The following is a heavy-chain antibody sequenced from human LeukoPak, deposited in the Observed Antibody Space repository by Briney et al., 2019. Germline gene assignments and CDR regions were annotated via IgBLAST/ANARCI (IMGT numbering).Heavy chain of an antibody. CDR2: IHYSGST. Sequence: PSETLSLTCTVSGGSISSSSYYWGWIRQPPGKGLEWIGSIHYSGSTNYNPSLKSRVTISVDTSKNQFSLKLSSVTAADTAVYYCARAGIAAAGNRWFDPWGQGTLVTVSS. J-gene: IGHJ5*02. CDR1: GGSISSSSYY. CDR3: ARAGIAAAGNRWFDP. V-gene: IGHV4-39*07. D-gene: IGHD6-13*01.